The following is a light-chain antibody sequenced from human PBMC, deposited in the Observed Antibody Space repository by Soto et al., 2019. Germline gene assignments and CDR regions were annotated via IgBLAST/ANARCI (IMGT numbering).Light chain of an antibody. Sequence: EIVMTQSPATLSVSPGERITISCRASQTVGSNLAWYQQKPGQAPRLLIYTTSSRATGVPAKFSGSGSGTECTLTIDSLQSEDFVLYYCQQYNSWPRTFGQGTRVEIK. CDR1: QTVGSN. V-gene: IGKV3-15*01. CDR2: TTS. J-gene: IGKJ1*01. CDR3: QQYNSWPRT.